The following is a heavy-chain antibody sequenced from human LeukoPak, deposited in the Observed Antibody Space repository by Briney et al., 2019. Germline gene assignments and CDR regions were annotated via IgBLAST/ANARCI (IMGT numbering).Heavy chain of an antibody. J-gene: IGHJ4*02. CDR3: ARDKRLTNGVPFFDY. D-gene: IGHD3-16*01. CDR2: INPNSGGT. V-gene: IGHV1-2*02. Sequence: GASVKVSCKASGYTFTGYYMHWVRQAPGQGLEWMGWINPNSGGTNYAQKFQGRVTMTRDTSISTAYMELSRLRSDDTAVYYCARDKRLTNGVPFFDYWGQGNLVTVSS. CDR1: GYTFTGYY.